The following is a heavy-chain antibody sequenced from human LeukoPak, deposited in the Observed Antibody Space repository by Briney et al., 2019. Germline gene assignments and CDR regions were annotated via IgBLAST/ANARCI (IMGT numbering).Heavy chain of an antibody. V-gene: IGHV3-21*01. CDR2: ISRSSNYI. CDR1: GFTFSSYT. J-gene: IGHJ3*02. Sequence: PGGSLRLSCAASGFTFSSYTMTWVRQAPGKGLEWVSSISRSSNYIYYADSLKGRFTISRDSAKNSLYLQVNSLRAEDTAVYYCARNYYDSSGYVVNGAFDIWGQGTMVTVSS. CDR3: ARNYYDSSGYVVNGAFDI. D-gene: IGHD3-22*01.